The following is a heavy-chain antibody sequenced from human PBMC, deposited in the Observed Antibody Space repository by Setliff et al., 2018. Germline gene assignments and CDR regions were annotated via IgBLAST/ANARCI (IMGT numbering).Heavy chain of an antibody. CDR2: ISAYNGNT. J-gene: IGHJ3*02. V-gene: IGHV1-18*01. CDR3: ARGGYSYGCDHGFDI. CDR1: GYSFSDYG. D-gene: IGHD5-18*01. Sequence: GASVKVSCKASGYSFSDYGISWVRQAPGQGLEWMGWISAYNGNTKYAQKLQGRVTMATDISTSTAYMELRSLRSDDTAVYYCARGGYSYGCDHGFDIWGQGTMVTVSS.